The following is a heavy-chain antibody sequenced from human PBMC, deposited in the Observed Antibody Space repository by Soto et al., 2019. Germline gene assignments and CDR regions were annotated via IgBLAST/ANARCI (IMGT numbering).Heavy chain of an antibody. D-gene: IGHD7-27*01. V-gene: IGHV3-30-3*01. CDR3: ARDPKTSGGQHWAFNYFDS. CDR2: ISYDGTNK. Sequence: GGSLRLSCAASGFSFSISPMHWVRQAPGKGPEWVALISYDGTNKFYADSVKGRFTISRDNSKSTLYLQVDSLRPEDAAVYYCARDPKTSGGQHWAFNYFDSWGQGTLVTVSS. CDR1: GFSFSISP. J-gene: IGHJ4*02.